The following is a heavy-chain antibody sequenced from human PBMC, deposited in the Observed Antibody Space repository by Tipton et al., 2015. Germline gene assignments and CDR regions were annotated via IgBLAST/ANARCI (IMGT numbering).Heavy chain of an antibody. Sequence: TLSLTCTVSGGSISDNIYHWGWIRQSPGTGLEWIGSMSFAGNTYYNPSLRSRVTISVDMSKNQFSLKLSSVTAADTAVYYCARGLWFGEANCFDPWGQGTLVTVSS. CDR3: ARGLWFGEANCFDP. CDR2: MSFAGNT. CDR1: GGSISDNIYH. D-gene: IGHD3-10*01. V-gene: IGHV4-39*07. J-gene: IGHJ5*02.